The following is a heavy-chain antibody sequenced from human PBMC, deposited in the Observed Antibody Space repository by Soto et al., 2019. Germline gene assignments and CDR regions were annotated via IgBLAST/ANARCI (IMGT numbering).Heavy chain of an antibody. Sequence: SVKVSCKTSGFMFTTSAVQWVRQARGQRLEWIGWIVVGSGHTNYAQRFHERVTITRDTSTDTTFLELSSLRSEDTAVYYCARGRGSTGYLGREHYFGYWGQGTLVTVSS. CDR2: IVVGSGHT. J-gene: IGHJ4*02. V-gene: IGHV1-58*01. CDR1: GFMFTTSA. CDR3: ARGRGSTGYLGREHYFGY. D-gene: IGHD2-2*01.